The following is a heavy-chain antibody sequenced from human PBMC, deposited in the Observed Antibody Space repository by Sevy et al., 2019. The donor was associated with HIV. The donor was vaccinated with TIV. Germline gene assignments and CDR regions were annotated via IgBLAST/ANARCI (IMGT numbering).Heavy chain of an antibody. CDR1: GPTFSTYG. J-gene: IGHJ4*02. CDR2: ISYDGNIQ. CDR3: AKDQGGYNYAPGY. Sequence: GGSQRLSCAASGPTFSTYGMHWVRQAPGKGLEWVAVISYDGNIQYYADSVKGRFTVSRDNSKNTLYLQMNSLRAEDSAVYYCAKDQGGYNYAPGYWGQGTLVTVSS. D-gene: IGHD5-18*01. V-gene: IGHV3-30*18.